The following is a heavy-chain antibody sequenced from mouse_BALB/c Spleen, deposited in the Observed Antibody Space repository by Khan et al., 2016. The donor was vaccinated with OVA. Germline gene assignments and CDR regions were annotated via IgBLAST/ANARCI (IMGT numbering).Heavy chain of an antibody. CDR1: GYSFTSYL. Sequence: EVQLQQSGTVLARPGASVKMSCKASGYSFTSYLIHWVKQRPGQGLEWIGDFYPGNGDTTYNQKFKDKAKLTADTSANTANMELSSLTNEDSAVYYCARGGYSSFAYGGQGTLVTVAA. D-gene: IGHD1-3*01. CDR2: FYPGNGDT. J-gene: IGHJ3*01. CDR3: ARGGYSSFAY. V-gene: IGHV1-5*01.